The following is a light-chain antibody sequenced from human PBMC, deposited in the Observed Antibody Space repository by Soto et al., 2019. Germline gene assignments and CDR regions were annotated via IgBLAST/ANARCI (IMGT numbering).Light chain of an antibody. V-gene: IGKV3-11*01. CDR1: QGLSGY. CDR2: DAS. J-gene: IGKJ2*01. CDR3: HRYSNWQYT. Sequence: EIVLTQSPATLSLSPGETATLSCRVSQGLSGYIARYQQKPGQPPRLLIYDASNRATGIPARFSGSGSGTDFTLTISSLEPEDFAVYYCHRYSNWQYTFGQGTKLEIK.